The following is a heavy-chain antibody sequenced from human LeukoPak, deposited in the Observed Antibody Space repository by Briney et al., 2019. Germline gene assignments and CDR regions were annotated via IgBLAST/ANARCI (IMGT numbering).Heavy chain of an antibody. CDR2: IYYSGST. V-gene: IGHV4-31*03. CDR1: GGSISSGGYY. Sequence: SETLSLTCTVSGGSISSGGYYWSWIRQHPGKGLEWIGYIYYSGSTYYNPSLKSRVTISVDTSKNQFSLKLSSVTAADTAVYYCARGEQWTLDYWGQGTLVTVSS. J-gene: IGHJ4*02. D-gene: IGHD6-19*01. CDR3: ARGEQWTLDY.